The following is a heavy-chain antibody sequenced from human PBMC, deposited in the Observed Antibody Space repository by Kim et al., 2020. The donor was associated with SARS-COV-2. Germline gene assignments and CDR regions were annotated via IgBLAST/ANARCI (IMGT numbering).Heavy chain of an antibody. J-gene: IGHJ6*02. CDR1: GFTFSTYS. CDR2: ISSSSSYI. CDR3: ARGGYWPNGVCHHHGRDV. D-gene: IGHD2-8*01. V-gene: IGHV3-21*01. Sequence: GGSLRLSCAASGFTFSTYSMNWVRQAPGKGLEWVSSISSSSSYISYADSVKGRFTISRDNAKNSLYLQMNSLRAEDTAVYYCARGGYWPNGVCHHHGRDVWGQGTTVSVSS.